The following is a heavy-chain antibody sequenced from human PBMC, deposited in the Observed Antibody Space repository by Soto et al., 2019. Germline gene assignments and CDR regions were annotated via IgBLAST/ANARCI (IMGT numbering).Heavy chain of an antibody. CDR3: ALDIDFAY. V-gene: IGHV6-1*01. CDR1: GDSVSSNSAG. CDR2: TYYRSEWLN. Sequence: PSQTLSLTCAISGDSVSSNSAGWNWIRQSPSRGLEWLGRTYYRSEWLNEYAVSVKSRITINPDTSRNQISLQLNSVTPEDTAIYYCALDIDFAYWGRGTQVTVSS. D-gene: IGHD1-1*01. J-gene: IGHJ4*01.